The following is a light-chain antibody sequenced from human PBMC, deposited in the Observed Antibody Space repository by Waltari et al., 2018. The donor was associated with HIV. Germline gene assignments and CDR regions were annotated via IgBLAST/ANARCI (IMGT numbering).Light chain of an antibody. V-gene: IGKV3-20*01. CDR3: QQYGSTPRT. CDR1: QSVSSSC. Sequence: EIVLTQSPGTLSLSPGERATLSCRASQSVSSSCLAWYQVKPGQAPRLLVYGASSRAADIPDRFSGSGSGTDFTLTIRRLEAEDVAVYYCQQYGSTPRTFGQGTKLEIK. CDR2: GAS. J-gene: IGKJ2*01.